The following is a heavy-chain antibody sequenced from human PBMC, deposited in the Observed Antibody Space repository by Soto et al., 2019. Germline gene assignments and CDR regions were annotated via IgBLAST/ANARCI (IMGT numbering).Heavy chain of an antibody. D-gene: IGHD2-15*01. CDR1: GFIFSHYY. CDR3: ARVPYSAYSRPFDS. CDR2: INPTSGHI. J-gene: IGHJ4*02. V-gene: IGHV3-11*06. Sequence: QVQMVESGGGLVKPGGPLRLSCAASGFIFSHYYMGWIRQAPGKGLEWVSYINPTSGHINYEDSVKGRFTISRDNAKNKLYLQMNKLTADDTDMYYCARVPYSAYSRPFDSWGQGTLVTVSS.